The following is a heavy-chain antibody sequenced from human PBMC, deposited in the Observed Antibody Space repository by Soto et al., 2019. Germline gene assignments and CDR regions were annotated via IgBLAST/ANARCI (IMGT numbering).Heavy chain of an antibody. V-gene: IGHV3-33*01. CDR3: ARDSASYLSYFDY. CDR1: GFTFSSYG. D-gene: IGHD1-26*01. Sequence: GGSLRLSCAASGFTFSSYGMHWVRQAPGKGLEWVAVIWYDGSNKYYADSVKGRFTISRDNSKNTLYLQMNSLRAEDTAVYYCARDSASYLSYFDYWGQGTLVTVSS. J-gene: IGHJ4*02. CDR2: IWYDGSNK.